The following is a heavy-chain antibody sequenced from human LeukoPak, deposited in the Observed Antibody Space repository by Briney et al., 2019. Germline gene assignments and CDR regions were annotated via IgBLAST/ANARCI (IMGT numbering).Heavy chain of an antibody. CDR3: ARDCSGGSCYPGYFDY. J-gene: IGHJ4*02. CDR1: GGSISSGGYS. V-gene: IGHV4-31*03. CDR2: IYYSGST. D-gene: IGHD2-15*01. Sequence: PSETLSLTCTVSGGSISSGGYSWSWIRQHPGKGLEWIGYIYYSGSTYYNPSLKSRVTISVDTSKNQFSLKLSSVTAADTAVYYCARDCSGGSCYPGYFDYWGQGTLVTVSS.